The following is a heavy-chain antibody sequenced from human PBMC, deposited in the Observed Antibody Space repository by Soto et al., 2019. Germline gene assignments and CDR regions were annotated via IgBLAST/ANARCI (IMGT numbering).Heavy chain of an antibody. Sequence: SVKVSCKASGGTFSSYAISWVRQAPGQGLEWMGGIIPIFGTANYAQKFQGRVTITADESTSTAYMELSSLRSEDTAVYYCARGGHDYGDYDLRDYYYYYGMDVWGQGTTVTVSS. CDR3: ARGGHDYGDYDLRDYYYYYGMDV. CDR1: GGTFSSYA. V-gene: IGHV1-69*13. CDR2: IIPIFGTA. D-gene: IGHD4-17*01. J-gene: IGHJ6*02.